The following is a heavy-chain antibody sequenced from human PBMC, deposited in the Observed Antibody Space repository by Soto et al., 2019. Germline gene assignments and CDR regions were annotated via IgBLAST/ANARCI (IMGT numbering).Heavy chain of an antibody. Sequence: PGGSLILSFVTSGFTFSRNTMNWVRQAPGKGLEWVASITSSGSYVYYADSVKGRFSASRDNAKNSLSLQMDSLRPDDTAIYFCVKDEGIEAMDVWGQGTTVTVSS. CDR2: ITSSGSYV. V-gene: IGHV3-21*01. J-gene: IGHJ6*02. D-gene: IGHD3-3*02. CDR3: VKDEGIEAMDV. CDR1: GFTFSRNT.